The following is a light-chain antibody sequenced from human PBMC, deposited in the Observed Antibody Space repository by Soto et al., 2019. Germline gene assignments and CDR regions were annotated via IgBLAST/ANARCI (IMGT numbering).Light chain of an antibody. V-gene: IGLV2-11*01. J-gene: IGLJ1*01. Sequence: QSALTQPRSVSGSPGQSVTISCTGTSSDVGGYNYVSWYQQHPGKAPKLMIYAVNARPSGVPDRFSGSKSGNTASLTISGLQAEDEADYYCGSYAGSYTYVFGTGTKVTVL. CDR1: SSDVGGYNY. CDR2: AVN. CDR3: GSYAGSYTYV.